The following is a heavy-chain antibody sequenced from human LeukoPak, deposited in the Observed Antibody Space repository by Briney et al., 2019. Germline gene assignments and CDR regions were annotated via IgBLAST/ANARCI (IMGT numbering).Heavy chain of an antibody. CDR1: GFTFTTYW. CDR2: ISPDGTRA. Sequence: GGSLRLSCAASGFTFTTYWMHWLRQAPGKGLMWVSRISPDGTRADYADSVKGRFTISRDNAKNTVSMQMNSLTTEDTAFYYCAKGTRGTGAFFDYWGQGSLVTVS. CDR3: AKGTRGTGAFFDY. J-gene: IGHJ4*02. V-gene: IGHV3-74*01. D-gene: IGHD1-1*01.